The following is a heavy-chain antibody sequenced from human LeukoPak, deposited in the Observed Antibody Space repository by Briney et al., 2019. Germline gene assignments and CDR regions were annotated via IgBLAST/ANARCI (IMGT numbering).Heavy chain of an antibody. V-gene: IGHV3-7*01. CDR3: ARYRYCSSTSCYRDYFDY. CDR2: IKQDGSEK. D-gene: IGHD2-2*01. J-gene: IGHJ4*02. Sequence: PGGSLRLSCAASGFTFSSYWMSWVRQAPGKGLEWVDNIKQDGSEKYYVDSVKGRFTISRDNAKNSLYLQMNSLRAEDTAVYYCARYRYCSSTSCYRDYFDYWGQGTLVTVTS. CDR1: GFTFSSYW.